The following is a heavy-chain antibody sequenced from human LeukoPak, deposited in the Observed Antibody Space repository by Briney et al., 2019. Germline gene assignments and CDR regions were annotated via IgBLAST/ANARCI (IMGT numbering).Heavy chain of an antibody. V-gene: IGHV3-48*03. D-gene: IGHD5-24*01. CDR3: ARVESYYYYYMDV. J-gene: IGHJ6*03. CDR2: ISSSGSTI. CDR1: EFTSSSYK. Sequence: PGGPMSFSYEASEFTSSSYKINGARKPPGRGGGGVSYISSSGSTIYYADSVKGRFTISRDNAKNSLYLQMNSLRAEDTAVYYCARVESYYYYYMDVWGKGTTVTVSS.